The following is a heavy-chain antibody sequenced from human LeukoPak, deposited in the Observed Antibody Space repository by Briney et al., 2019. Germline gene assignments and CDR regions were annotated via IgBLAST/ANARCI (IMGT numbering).Heavy chain of an antibody. CDR2: VRTTAEGETT. Sequence: GGSLRLSCEGSGFNFNDAWMSWIRQAPGKGLEWVGRVRTTAEGETTDYAAPVRGRFIISRDDSKNMVFLQMNRLETEDTAIYYCTAGLGKTDDDSWGQGTLVTVSS. CDR1: GFNFNDAW. V-gene: IGHV3-15*01. D-gene: IGHD4-11*01. CDR3: TAGLGKTDDDS. J-gene: IGHJ4*02.